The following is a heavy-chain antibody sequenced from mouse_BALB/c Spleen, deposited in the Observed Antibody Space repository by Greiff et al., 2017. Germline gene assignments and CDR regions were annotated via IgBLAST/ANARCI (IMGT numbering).Heavy chain of an antibody. V-gene: IGHV3-8*02. CDR1: GDSITSGY. Sequence: EVQLQQSGPSLVKPSQTLSLTCSVTGDSITSGYWNWIRKFPGNKLEYMGYISYSGSTYYNPSLKSRISITRDTSKNQYYLQLNSVTTEDTATYYCARSSGSSGYPFDYWGQGTTLTVSS. D-gene: IGHD3-1*01. CDR3: ARSSGSSGYPFDY. J-gene: IGHJ2*01. CDR2: ISYSGST.